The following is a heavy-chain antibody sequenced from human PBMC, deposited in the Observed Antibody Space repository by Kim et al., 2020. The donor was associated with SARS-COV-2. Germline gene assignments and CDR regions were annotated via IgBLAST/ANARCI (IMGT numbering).Heavy chain of an antibody. V-gene: IGHV3-11*04. CDR2: ISSSGKTK. CDR3: ARDVNVDRDPLYYNGMDV. J-gene: IGHJ6*02. CDR1: GFTFNTYY. D-gene: IGHD2-15*01. Sequence: GGSLRLSCAASGFTFNTYYMTWIRQAPGKRLEWVSYISSSGKTKYYADSVKGRFTISRDNARNSLYPQMNSLRAEDTAVYYCARDVNVDRDPLYYNGMDVWGQGTTVTVSS.